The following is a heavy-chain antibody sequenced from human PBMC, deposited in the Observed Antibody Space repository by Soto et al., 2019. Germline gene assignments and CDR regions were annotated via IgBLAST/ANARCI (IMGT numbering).Heavy chain of an antibody. V-gene: IGHV3-33*01. CDR3: AGDPSHQFFDY. D-gene: IGHD2-2*01. J-gene: IGHJ4*02. CDR2: IWYDGSNK. Sequence: GGSLRLSCAASGFTFSSYGMHWVRQAPGKGLEWVAVIWYDGSNKYYADSVKGRFTISRDNSKNTLYLQMNSLRAEDTAVYYCAGDPSHQFFDYWGQGTLVTVSS. CDR1: GFTFSSYG.